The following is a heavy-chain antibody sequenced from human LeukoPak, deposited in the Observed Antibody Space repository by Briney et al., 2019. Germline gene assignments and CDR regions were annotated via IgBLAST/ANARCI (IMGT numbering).Heavy chain of an antibody. CDR3: ARSLAAVTTGASY. J-gene: IGHJ4*02. CDR2: INPRGSST. CDR1: VYTFTRYY. Sequence: ASVKVSCKSSVYTFTRYYMHWVRQAPGQGLEWMGIINPRGSSTSHAQKFQGRVTMTSDTSTSTVYMDLSSLSSDDTAVYYCARSLAAVTTGASYWGQGTLVTVSS. D-gene: IGHD4-17*01. V-gene: IGHV1-46*01.